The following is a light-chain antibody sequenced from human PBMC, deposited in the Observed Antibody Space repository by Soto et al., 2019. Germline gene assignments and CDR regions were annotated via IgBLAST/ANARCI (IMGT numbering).Light chain of an antibody. V-gene: IGKV3-20*01. CDR1: HSISSNY. CDR2: DVS. Sequence: EIVLTQSPGTLSLSPGERATLSCRSSHSISSNYLAWYQQKPGQAPRLLIYDVSSRATGIPDRISGSGSGTDFTLTISRLEPVDFAVYYCQQYGISPTFGQGTKVEIK. J-gene: IGKJ1*01. CDR3: QQYGISPT.